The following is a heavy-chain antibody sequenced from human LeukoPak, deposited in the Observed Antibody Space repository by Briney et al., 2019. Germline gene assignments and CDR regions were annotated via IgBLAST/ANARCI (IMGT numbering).Heavy chain of an antibody. CDR2: ISSSSSYI. CDR1: GFTFSSYS. Sequence: GGSLRLSCAASGFTFSSYSMNWVRQAPGKGLEWVSSISSSSSYIYYADSVKGRFTISRDNAKDSLYLQMNSLRAEDTAVYYCAREVRSGREPVDYWGQGTLVTVSS. CDR3: AREVRSGREPVDY. J-gene: IGHJ4*02. V-gene: IGHV3-21*01. D-gene: IGHD1-26*01.